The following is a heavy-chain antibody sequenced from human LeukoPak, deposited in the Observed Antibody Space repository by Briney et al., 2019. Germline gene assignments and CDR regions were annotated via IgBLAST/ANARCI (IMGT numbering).Heavy chain of an antibody. J-gene: IGHJ4*02. V-gene: IGHV3-53*01. CDR3: ARVTEGFLDY. Sequence: GSLRLSCAAFGFTVSSNYMSWVRQAPGKGLEWVSVIYSGGSIYYADSVKGRFTISRDNSKNTLYLQMNSLRAEDTAVYYCARVTEGFLDYWGQGTLVTVSS. CDR1: GFTVSSNY. CDR2: IYSGGSI. D-gene: IGHD2-21*02.